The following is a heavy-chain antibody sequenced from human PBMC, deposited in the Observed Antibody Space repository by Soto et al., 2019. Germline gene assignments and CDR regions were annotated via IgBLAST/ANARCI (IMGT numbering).Heavy chain of an antibody. D-gene: IGHD3-10*01. CDR2: ISYDGYLK. V-gene: IGHV3-30*18. J-gene: IGHJ6*02. CDR3: AKDFKVSGSHYGTLNYYYGMDV. CDR1: GFTFSTYG. Sequence: GGSLRLSCAASGFTFSTYGMQWVRQAPGKGLEWVAVISYDGYLKYYVDAVKGRFTVARDNSKNTLFLEMNSLRVEDTAVYFCAKDFKVSGSHYGTLNYYYGMDVWGQGTRVTVSS.